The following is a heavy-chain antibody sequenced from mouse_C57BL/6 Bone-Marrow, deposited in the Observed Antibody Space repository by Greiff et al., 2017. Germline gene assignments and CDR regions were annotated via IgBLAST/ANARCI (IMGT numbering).Heavy chain of an antibody. D-gene: IGHD1-1*01. V-gene: IGHV5-6*01. CDR1: GFTFSSYG. CDR3: ARHDYYGSSPYWYFDV. CDR2: ISSGGSYT. Sequence: EVQLVESGGDLVKPGGSLKLSCAASGFTFSSYGMSWVRQTPDKRLEWVATISSGGSYTYYPDSVKGRFTISRDNAKNTLYLQMSSLKSEDTAMYYCARHDYYGSSPYWYFDVWGTGTTVTVSS. J-gene: IGHJ1*03.